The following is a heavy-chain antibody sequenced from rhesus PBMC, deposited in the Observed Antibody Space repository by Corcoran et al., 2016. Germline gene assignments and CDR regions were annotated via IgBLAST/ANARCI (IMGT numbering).Heavy chain of an antibody. Sequence: QLQLQESGPGLVKASDTLSLSCAVSGASLRDPYCSWLRQSPGKGLEWIARISGTTGTPDYNPSLKSRVTISTDTSKNRFSLLVTSVTAADTAVYFCARGDSGNYLGDFEFWGQGVLVTVSS. D-gene: IGHD1-44*01. V-gene: IGHV4-173*01. J-gene: IGHJ4*01. CDR2: ISGTTGTP. CDR3: ARGDSGNYLGDFEF. CDR1: GASLRDPY.